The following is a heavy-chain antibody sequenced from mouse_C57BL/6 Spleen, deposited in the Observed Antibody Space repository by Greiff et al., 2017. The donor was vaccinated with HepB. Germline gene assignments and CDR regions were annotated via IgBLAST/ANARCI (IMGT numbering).Heavy chain of an antibody. V-gene: IGHV14-2*01. CDR3: ARDWGNYYGSSYDYFDY. D-gene: IGHD1-1*01. J-gene: IGHJ2*01. Sequence: EVKVVESGAELVKPGASVKLSCTASGFNIKDYYMHWVKQRTEQGLEWIGRIDPEDGETKYAPKFQGKATITADTSSNTAYLQLSSLTSEDTAVYYCARDWGNYYGSSYDYFDYWGQGTTLTVSS. CDR2: IDPEDGET. CDR1: GFNIKDYY.